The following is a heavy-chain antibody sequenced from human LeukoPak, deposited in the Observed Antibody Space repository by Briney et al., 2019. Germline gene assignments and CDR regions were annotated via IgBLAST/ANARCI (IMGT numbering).Heavy chain of an antibody. CDR2: IKQDGSEK. CDR3: ARYNYYFGMDV. CDR1: GFTVKDNF. V-gene: IGHV3-7*01. Sequence: PGGSLRLSCAASGFTVKDNFMSWVRQAPGKGLEWVANIKQDGSEKYYVDSVKGRFTISRDNAKNSLYLQMNSLRAEDTAVYYCARYNYYFGMDVWGQGTTVTVSS. J-gene: IGHJ6*02.